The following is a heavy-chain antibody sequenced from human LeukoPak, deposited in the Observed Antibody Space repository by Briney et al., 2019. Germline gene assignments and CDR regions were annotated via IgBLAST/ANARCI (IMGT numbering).Heavy chain of an antibody. J-gene: IGHJ4*02. CDR3: ARVPATRYYFDY. D-gene: IGHD2-15*01. CDR2: IYYSGST. CDR1: GGSISSYY. Sequence: SETLSLTCTVSGGSISSYYWSWIRQPPGKGLEWIGYIYYSGSTNYKPSLKSRVTISVDTSKNQFSLKLSSVTAADTAVYYCARVPATRYYFDYWGQGTLVTVSS. V-gene: IGHV4-59*01.